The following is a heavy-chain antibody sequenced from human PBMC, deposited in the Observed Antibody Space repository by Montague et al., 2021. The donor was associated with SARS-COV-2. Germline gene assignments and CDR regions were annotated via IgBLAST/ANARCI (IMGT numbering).Heavy chain of an antibody. CDR1: GFTFSSYS. Sequence: SLRLSCAASGFTFSSYSMNWVRQAPGKGLEWVSYISSSSSTIYYXDYVKGRFTISRDNAKNSLYLQMNSLRDEDTAVYYCARDPRYFDWLFRSDYYYGMDVWGQGTTVTVSS. CDR3: ARDPRYFDWLFRSDYYYGMDV. D-gene: IGHD3-9*01. J-gene: IGHJ6*02. CDR2: ISSSSSTI. V-gene: IGHV3-48*02.